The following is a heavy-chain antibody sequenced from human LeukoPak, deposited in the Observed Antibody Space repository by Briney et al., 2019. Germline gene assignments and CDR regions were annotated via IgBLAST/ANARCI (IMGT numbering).Heavy chain of an antibody. Sequence: ASVKVSCKASGYTFTSHDVNWVRQATGQGLEWMGWMNPENGNAGYAQKFQGRVTITRNTTISIAYRELSGLRSEDTAVYYCARVKRGYCTGGRCYSGNWFDPWGQGTLVTVSS. CDR3: ARVKRGYCTGGRCYSGNWFDP. D-gene: IGHD2-15*01. J-gene: IGHJ5*02. CDR1: GYTFTSHD. CDR2: MNPENGNA. V-gene: IGHV1-8*03.